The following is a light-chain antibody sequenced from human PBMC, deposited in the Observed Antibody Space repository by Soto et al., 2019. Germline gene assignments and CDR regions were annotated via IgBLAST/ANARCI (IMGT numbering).Light chain of an antibody. CDR2: SDT. J-gene: IGLJ2*01. V-gene: IGLV3-21*04. CDR1: NIGSKG. CDR3: QVLDSGSAHVV. Sequence: SYELPQQPSVSVAPGKTASISCGGNNIGSKGVHWYQEKPGQAHVLVIYSDTDLPPVIPERFSGSNSANLATLTISRVEAWDEADYYCQVLDSGSAHVVFGRGTKLTVL.